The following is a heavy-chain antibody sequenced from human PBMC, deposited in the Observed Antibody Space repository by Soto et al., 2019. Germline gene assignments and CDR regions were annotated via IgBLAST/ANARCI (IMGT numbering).Heavy chain of an antibody. CDR1: GYTFTSYD. V-gene: IGHV1-8*01. CDR3: ARGINYDFWSGYYLSVDY. D-gene: IGHD3-3*01. Sequence: ASVKVSCKASGYTFTSYDINWVRQATGQGLVWMGCMNPNSGNTGYAQKFQGRVTMTRNTSISTVYMELSSLRSEDTAVYYCARGINYDFWSGYYLSVDYWGQGTLVTVSS. CDR2: MNPNSGNT. J-gene: IGHJ4*02.